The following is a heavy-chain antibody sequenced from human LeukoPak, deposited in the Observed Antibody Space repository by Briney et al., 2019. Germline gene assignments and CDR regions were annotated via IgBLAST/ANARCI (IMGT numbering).Heavy chain of an antibody. CDR2: ISYDGSNK. Sequence: GSLRLSCAASGFTFSSYAMHWVRQAPGKGLEWVAVISYDGSNKYYADSVKGRFTISRDSSKNTLYLQMNSLRAEDTAVYYCARDGIVVNAFDIWGQGTMVTVSS. J-gene: IGHJ3*02. V-gene: IGHV3-30-3*01. CDR3: ARDGIVVNAFDI. D-gene: IGHD3-22*01. CDR1: GFTFSSYA.